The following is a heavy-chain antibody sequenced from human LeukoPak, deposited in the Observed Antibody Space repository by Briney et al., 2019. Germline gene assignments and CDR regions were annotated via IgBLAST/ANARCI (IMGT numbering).Heavy chain of an antibody. CDR1: GGSISSSSYY. V-gene: IGHV4-39*01. Sequence: SETLSLTCTVSGGSISSSSYYWGWIRQPPGKGLEWIGSINYSGNTYYNPSLKSRVTISVDTSRNQFSLKLSSVTAADTALYYCARIDIVVLPSTMFDYWGQGTLVTVSS. J-gene: IGHJ4*02. CDR2: INYSGNT. D-gene: IGHD2-2*01. CDR3: ARIDIVVLPSTMFDY.